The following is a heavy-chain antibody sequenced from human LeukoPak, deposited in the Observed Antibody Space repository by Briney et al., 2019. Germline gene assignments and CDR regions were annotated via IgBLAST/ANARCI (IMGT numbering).Heavy chain of an antibody. CDR2: INHSGST. V-gene: IGHV4-34*01. CDR3: ARARNYDFWSGYLYYFDY. D-gene: IGHD3-3*01. J-gene: IGHJ4*02. Sequence: SETLSLTCAVYGGSFSGYYWSWIRRPPGKGLEWIGEINHSGSTNYNPSLKSRVTISVDTSKNQFSLKLSSVTAADTAVYYCARARNYDFWSGYLYYFDYWGQGTLVTVSS. CDR1: GGSFSGYY.